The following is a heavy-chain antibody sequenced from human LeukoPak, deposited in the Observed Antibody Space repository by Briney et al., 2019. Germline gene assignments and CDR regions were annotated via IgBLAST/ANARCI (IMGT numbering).Heavy chain of an antibody. Sequence: PGGSLRLSCAASGFTFSSYAMHWVRQAPGKGLEWVAVISYDGSNKYYADSVKGRFTISRDNSKNTLYLQMNSLRAEDTAVYYCARARAADVDYWGQGTLVTVSS. V-gene: IGHV3-30*04. CDR3: ARARAADVDY. CDR1: GFTFSSYA. J-gene: IGHJ4*02. CDR2: ISYDGSNK. D-gene: IGHD6-13*01.